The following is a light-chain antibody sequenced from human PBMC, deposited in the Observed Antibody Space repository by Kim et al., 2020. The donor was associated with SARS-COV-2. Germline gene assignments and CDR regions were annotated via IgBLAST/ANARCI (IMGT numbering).Light chain of an antibody. CDR1: HVGGKS. V-gene: IGLV3-21*04. J-gene: IGLJ2*01. CDR2: YDA. Sequence: APGKTARVTCGGTHVGGKSVNWYQQRPGQAPVLVIYYDADRHSGIPERFSGSNSGNTATLTISGVEAGDEADYYCQVWDTSTEHILFGGGTQLTVL. CDR3: QVWDTSTEHIL.